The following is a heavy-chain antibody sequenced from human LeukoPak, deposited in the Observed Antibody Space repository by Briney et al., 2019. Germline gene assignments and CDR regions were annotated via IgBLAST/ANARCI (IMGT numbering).Heavy chain of an antibody. CDR2: ISSSGRTT. D-gene: IGHD2-2*01. CDR1: GFTFSSYE. CDR3: ARVLGAPIPAAAIDY. Sequence: GGSLRLSCAASGFTFSSYEMNWVRQAPGKGLEWASYISSSGRTTYYADSLKGRFTISRDNAKNSLYLQMSSLRAEDTAVYYCARVLGAPIPAAAIDYWGQGTLVTVSS. J-gene: IGHJ4*02. V-gene: IGHV3-48*03.